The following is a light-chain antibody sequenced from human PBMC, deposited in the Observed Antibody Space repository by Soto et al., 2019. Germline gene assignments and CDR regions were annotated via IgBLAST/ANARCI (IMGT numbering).Light chain of an antibody. CDR2: DFS. Sequence: QSALTQPASVSGSPGQSSTISCTGTSRDAGGYNYVSWYQQHPSKAPKLTIYDFSNRPSWVSHRFSGSKSGNTALLTISGLQPEDEADYYCTSYTSRSNYVLGNGTKLTVL. CDR3: TSYTSRSNYV. CDR1: SRDAGGYNY. J-gene: IGLJ1*01. V-gene: IGLV2-14*01.